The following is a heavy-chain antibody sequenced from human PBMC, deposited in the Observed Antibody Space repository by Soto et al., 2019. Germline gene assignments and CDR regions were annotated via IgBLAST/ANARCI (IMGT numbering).Heavy chain of an antibody. J-gene: IGHJ4*02. CDR1: GYTFTDYG. CDR2: ISAFNGNT. Sequence: GASVKVSCKTSGYTFTDYGVSWVRQAPGQGLEWMGWISAFNGNTSYAQKFQGRVAMTTDTSTSTAYMEMWSLRSDDTAVYYCARQAAGRSSWYLDHWGKGALVTLSS. V-gene: IGHV1-18*01. CDR3: ARQAAGRSSWYLDH. D-gene: IGHD6-13*01.